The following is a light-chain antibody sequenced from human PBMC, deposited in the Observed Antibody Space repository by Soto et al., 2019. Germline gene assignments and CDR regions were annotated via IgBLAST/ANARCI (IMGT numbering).Light chain of an antibody. CDR2: GAS. CDR1: QSVNTN. V-gene: IGKV3-20*01. CDR3: QQYGSSPPRT. Sequence: EIVLTQSPGTLSLSPGERATLSFSASQSVNTNLAWYQQKPGQAPRLLIYGASTRATDVPDRFSGSGSGADFTLSISRLEPEDFAVYYCQQYGSSPPRTFGQGTKVDIK. J-gene: IGKJ1*01.